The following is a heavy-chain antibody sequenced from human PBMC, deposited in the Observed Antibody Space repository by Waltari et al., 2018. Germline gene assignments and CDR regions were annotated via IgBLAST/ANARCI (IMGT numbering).Heavy chain of an antibody. D-gene: IGHD6-19*01. CDR3: ARRKAVALPWWFDP. J-gene: IGHJ5*02. Sequence: QVQLVQSGAEVKKPGSSVKVSCKASGGTFSSYTISWVRQAPGQGLEWMERIIPILGIANDEQKFQGRVTSTADKSTSTAYMELNSLRAEDTAVYYCARRKAVALPWWFDPWGQGTLVTVSS. V-gene: IGHV1-69*02. CDR2: IIPILGIA. CDR1: GGTFSSYT.